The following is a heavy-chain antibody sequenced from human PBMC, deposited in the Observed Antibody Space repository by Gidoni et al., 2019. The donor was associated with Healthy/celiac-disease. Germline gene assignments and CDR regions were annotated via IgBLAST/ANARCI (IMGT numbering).Heavy chain of an antibody. V-gene: IGHV1-69*12. D-gene: IGHD3-22*01. J-gene: IGHJ4*02. Sequence: QVQLVQSGAEVKKPGSSVKVSGKASGGTFSSYAISWVRQAPGQGLEWMGGIIPIFGTANYAQKFQGRVTITADESTSTAYMELSSLRSEDTAVYYCARGAPYYYDSSGYYLPFGYWGQETLVTVSS. CDR2: IIPIFGTA. CDR1: GGTFSSYA. CDR3: ARGAPYYYDSSGYYLPFGY.